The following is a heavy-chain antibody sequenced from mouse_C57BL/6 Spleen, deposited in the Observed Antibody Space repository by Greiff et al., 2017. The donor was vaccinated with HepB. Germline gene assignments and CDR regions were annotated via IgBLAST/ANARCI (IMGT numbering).Heavy chain of an antibody. CDR2: IYPSDSET. Sequence: VQLQQPGAELVRPGSSVKLSCKASGYTFTSYWMDWVKQRPGQGLEWIGNIYPSDSETHYNQKFKDKATLTVDKSSSTAYMKLSSLTSEDSAVYYCARMGTAQATYAMDYWGQGTSVTVSS. CDR3: ARMGTAQATYAMDY. J-gene: IGHJ4*01. D-gene: IGHD3-1*01. V-gene: IGHV1-61*01. CDR1: GYTFTSYW.